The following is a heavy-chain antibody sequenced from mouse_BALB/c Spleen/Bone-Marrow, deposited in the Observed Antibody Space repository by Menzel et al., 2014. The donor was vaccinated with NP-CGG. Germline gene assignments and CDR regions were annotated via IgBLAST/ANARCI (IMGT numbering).Heavy chain of an antibody. Sequence: VQLQQSGPGLVAPSQSLSITCTVSGFSLXSYGVHWVRQPPGKGLEWLGVIWAGGSTNYNSALMSRLSISKDSSKSQVFLKMNSLQTDDTAMYYCARDENYYGNYGTMEYWGQGTSVTVSS. CDR2: IWAGGST. V-gene: IGHV2-9*02. D-gene: IGHD2-1*01. CDR1: GFSLXSYG. CDR3: ARDENYYGNYGTMEY. J-gene: IGHJ4*01.